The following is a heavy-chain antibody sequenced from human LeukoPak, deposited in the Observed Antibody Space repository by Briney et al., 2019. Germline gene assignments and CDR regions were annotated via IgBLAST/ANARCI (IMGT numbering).Heavy chain of an antibody. Sequence: SETLSLTCTVSGDSISSYYWSWIRQPPGKGLEWIGYIYYSGSTNYNPSLKSRVTISVDTSKNQFSLKLSSVTAADTAVYYCARDNWNYGSSMDVWGQGTTVTVSS. CDR2: IYYSGST. V-gene: IGHV4-59*01. CDR1: GDSISSYY. CDR3: ARDNWNYGSSMDV. D-gene: IGHD1-7*01. J-gene: IGHJ6*02.